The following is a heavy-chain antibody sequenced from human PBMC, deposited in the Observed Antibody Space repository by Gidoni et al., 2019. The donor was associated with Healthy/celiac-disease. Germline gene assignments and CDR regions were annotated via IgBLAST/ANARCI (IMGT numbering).Heavy chain of an antibody. Sequence: QVQLVQSGAEVKKPGASVKVSCKASGYTFTGYYMHWVRQAPGQGLEWMGWINPNSGGTNYAQKFQGRVTMTRDTSISTAYMELSRLRSDDTAVYYCARTYYYDSSGYLYYYYYGMDVWGQGTTVTVSS. CDR2: INPNSGGT. CDR3: ARTYYYDSSGYLYYYYYGMDV. J-gene: IGHJ6*02. D-gene: IGHD3-22*01. V-gene: IGHV1-2*02. CDR1: GYTFTGYY.